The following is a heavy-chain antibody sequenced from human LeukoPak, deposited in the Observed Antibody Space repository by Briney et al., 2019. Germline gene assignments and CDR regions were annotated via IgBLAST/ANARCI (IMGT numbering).Heavy chain of an antibody. Sequence: ASVKVSCKASGYTFTSYDINWVRQAPGQGLEWMGWMNPNSGDTGYPQKFQGRVTMTRDTSITTAYMELSSLRSEDTAVYYCARSGFGSGISFDLWGQGTQVTVSS. J-gene: IGHJ5*02. CDR1: GYTFTSYD. V-gene: IGHV1-8*01. CDR3: ARSGFGSGISFDL. D-gene: IGHD3-10*01. CDR2: MNPNSGDT.